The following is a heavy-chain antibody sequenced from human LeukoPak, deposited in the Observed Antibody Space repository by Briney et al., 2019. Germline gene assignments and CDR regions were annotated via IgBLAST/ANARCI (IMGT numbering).Heavy chain of an antibody. CDR2: INHSGST. Sequence: PSETLSLTCAVYGGSFSGYYWSWIRRPPGKGLEWIGEINHSGSTNYNPSLKSRVTISVDTSKNQFSLKLSSVTAADTAVYYCARTFSSGWYPTGEYYYYGMDVWGKGTTVTVSS. D-gene: IGHD6-19*01. V-gene: IGHV4-34*01. CDR1: GGSFSGYY. CDR3: ARTFSSGWYPTGEYYYYGMDV. J-gene: IGHJ6*04.